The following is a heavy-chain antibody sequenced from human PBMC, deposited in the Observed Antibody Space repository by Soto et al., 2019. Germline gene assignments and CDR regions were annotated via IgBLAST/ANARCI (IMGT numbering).Heavy chain of an antibody. Sequence: ASVKVSCKVSGYTLTELSMHWVRQAPGKGLEWMGGFDPEDGETIYAQKSQGRVTMTEDTSTDTAYMELSSLRSEDTAVYYCATGRVGYDSSGYSALWFDPWGQGTLVTVSS. CDR1: GYTLTELS. J-gene: IGHJ5*02. D-gene: IGHD3-22*01. V-gene: IGHV1-24*01. CDR2: FDPEDGET. CDR3: ATGRVGYDSSGYSALWFDP.